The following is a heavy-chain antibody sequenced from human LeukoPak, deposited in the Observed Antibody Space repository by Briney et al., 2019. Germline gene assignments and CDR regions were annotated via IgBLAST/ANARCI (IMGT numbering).Heavy chain of an antibody. D-gene: IGHD5-18*01. CDR2: IYPGDSDT. Sequence: GESLQISCKGSGYSFTSYWIGWVRQMPGKGLEWMGIIYPGDSDTRYSPSFQGQVTISADKSISTAYLQWSSLKASDTAMYYCARRIQLWFDAFDIWGQGTMVTVSS. CDR1: GYSFTSYW. CDR3: ARRIQLWFDAFDI. V-gene: IGHV5-51*01. J-gene: IGHJ3*02.